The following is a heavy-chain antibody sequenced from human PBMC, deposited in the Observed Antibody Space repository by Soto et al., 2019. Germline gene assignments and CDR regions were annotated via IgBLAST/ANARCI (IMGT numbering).Heavy chain of an antibody. V-gene: IGHV4-61*01. D-gene: IGHD2-8*01. CDR3: ARGKGYCANGVCYSWSDP. Sequence: SETLSLTCSVSGGSVTSGIYYWTWIRQPPWKGLEWIGHIFYTGSTTYSPSLKSRVTISVETSKNQLSLKLESATTADTALYYCARGKGYCANGVCYSWSDPRGQGTLVTVSS. J-gene: IGHJ5*02. CDR1: GGSVTSGIYY. CDR2: IFYTGST.